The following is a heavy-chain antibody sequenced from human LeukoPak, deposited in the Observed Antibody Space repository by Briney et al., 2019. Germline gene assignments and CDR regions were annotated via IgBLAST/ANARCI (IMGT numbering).Heavy chain of an antibody. J-gene: IGHJ4*02. CDR1: GFTFSDYY. V-gene: IGHV3-11*04. D-gene: IGHD5-12*01. CDR2: ISSSSATI. CDR3: ARDSDRGSDY. Sequence: PGGSLRPSCVTSGFTFSDYYMSWIRQAPGRGLEWISDISSSSATIYYADSVRGRFTVSRDNAKKSLYLHMNSVRAEDTAVYYCARDSDRGSDYWGQGTLVTVSS.